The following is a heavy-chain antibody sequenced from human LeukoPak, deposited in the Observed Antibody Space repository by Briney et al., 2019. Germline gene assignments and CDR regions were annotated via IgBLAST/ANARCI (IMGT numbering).Heavy chain of an antibody. CDR1: GFTFSSYG. V-gene: IGHV3-30*19. Sequence: PGGSLRLSCAASGFTFSSYGMHWVRQAPGKGLEWVAVISYDGSNKYYADSVKGRFTISRDNSKNTLYLQMNSLRAEDTAVYYCARVAVEVKLRYYFDYWGQGTLVTVSS. J-gene: IGHJ4*02. CDR3: ARVAVEVKLRYYFDY. CDR2: ISYDGSNK. D-gene: IGHD5-24*01.